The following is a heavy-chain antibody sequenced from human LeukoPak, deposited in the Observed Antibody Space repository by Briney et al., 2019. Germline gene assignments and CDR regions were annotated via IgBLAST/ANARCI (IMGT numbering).Heavy chain of an antibody. CDR2: ISAYNGNT. V-gene: IGHV1-18*01. CDR1: GYTFTSYG. Sequence: RGASVKVSCKASGYTFTSYGISWVRQAPGQGLEWMGWISAYNGNTNYAQKLQGRVTITADKSTSTAYMELSSLRSEDTAVYYCARDSRVPDVPFDFDPWGQGTLVTVSS. CDR3: ARDSRVPDVPFDFDP. J-gene: IGHJ5*02. D-gene: IGHD3-16*01.